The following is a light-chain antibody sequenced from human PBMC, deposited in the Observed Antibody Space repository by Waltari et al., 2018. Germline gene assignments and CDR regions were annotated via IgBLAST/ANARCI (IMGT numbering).Light chain of an antibody. V-gene: IGKV3-20*01. CDR1: QSVIKY. Sequence: VLTQSPGTLSLSPGERATLSCRASQSVIKYLAWCQQTPGRAPRLLICHASTRATGIPDRFSGSGSGTDFSLTISRLEPEDFAVYYCQKYDSLPATFGQGTRVEIK. CDR3: QKYDSLPAT. J-gene: IGKJ1*01. CDR2: HAS.